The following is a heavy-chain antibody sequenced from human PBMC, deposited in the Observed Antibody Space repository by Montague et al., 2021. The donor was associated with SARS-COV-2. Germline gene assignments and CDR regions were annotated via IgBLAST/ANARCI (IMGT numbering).Heavy chain of an antibody. J-gene: IGHJ6*02. CDR1: GFTFSSYE. CDR2: ISRSGDLI. D-gene: IGHD4-17*01. Sequence: SLRLSCAASGFTFSSYEMNWVRQAPGKGLEWLSYISRSGDLIYYADSVKGRFTISRDNAKRSLYLQMTSLRAEGTAVYYCARHYGDYFYDYYGMDVWGQGTTVTVSS. V-gene: IGHV3-48*03. CDR3: ARHYGDYFYDYYGMDV.